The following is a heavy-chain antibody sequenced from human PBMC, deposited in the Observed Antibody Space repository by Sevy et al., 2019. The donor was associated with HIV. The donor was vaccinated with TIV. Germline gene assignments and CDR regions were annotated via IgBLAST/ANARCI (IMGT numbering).Heavy chain of an antibody. CDR2: LSYDGSNK. CDR1: GFTFSSYA. V-gene: IGHV3-30-3*01. J-gene: IGHJ4*02. CDR3: ARDGPYSGYDLWGYYFDY. D-gene: IGHD5-12*01. Sequence: GESLKISCAASGFTFSSYAMHWVRQAPGKGLEWVAGLSYDGSNKYYSDSVRGRFTISRDNSKNTLYLQMNSLRAEDTAVYYCARDGPYSGYDLWGYYFDYWGQGTLVTVSS.